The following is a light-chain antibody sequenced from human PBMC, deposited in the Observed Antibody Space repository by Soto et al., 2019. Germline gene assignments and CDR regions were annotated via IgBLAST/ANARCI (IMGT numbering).Light chain of an antibody. J-gene: IGLJ2*01. Sequence: QSELTQPPSASGTPGQRVTISCSGSSSNIGSNTVNWYQQLPGTAPKLLIYSNNQRPSGVPDRFSGSKSGTSASLAISGLQSEDEADYYCAAWDDSLIALVFGGGTKLTVL. CDR3: AAWDDSLIALV. CDR1: SSNIGSNT. CDR2: SNN. V-gene: IGLV1-44*01.